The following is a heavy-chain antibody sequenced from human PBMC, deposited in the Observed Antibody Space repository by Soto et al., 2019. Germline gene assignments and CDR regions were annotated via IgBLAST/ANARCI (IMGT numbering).Heavy chain of an antibody. V-gene: IGHV1-18*01. D-gene: IGHD4-17*01. J-gene: IGHJ4*02. CDR1: GYTFTGYA. Sequence: QVQLVQSGAEVKNPGASVTVSCKASGYTFTGYAISWVRQAPGQGLEWMGWISAHNGNTNFAQKFQGRVTRTTDTSTSTAYMELRSLRSDDTAVYYCARPSSDYGDWGWSLAYWGQGTRVTVSS. CDR3: ARPSSDYGDWGWSLAY. CDR2: ISAHNGNT.